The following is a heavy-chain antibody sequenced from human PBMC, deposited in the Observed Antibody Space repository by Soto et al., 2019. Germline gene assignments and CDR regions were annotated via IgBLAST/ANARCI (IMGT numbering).Heavy chain of an antibody. J-gene: IGHJ4*02. Sequence: PSETLSLTCTVSGGSISSYYWSWIRQPPGKGLEWIGYIYYSGSTNYNPSLKSRVTISVDTSKNQFSLKLSSVTAADTAVYYCARLRFLEAYYFDYWGQGTLVTVSS. CDR1: GGSISSYY. CDR3: ARLRFLEAYYFDY. CDR2: IYYSGST. V-gene: IGHV4-59*08. D-gene: IGHD3-3*01.